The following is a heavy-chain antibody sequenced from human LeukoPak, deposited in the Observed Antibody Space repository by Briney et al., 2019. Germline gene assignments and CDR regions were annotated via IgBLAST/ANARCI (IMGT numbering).Heavy chain of an antibody. J-gene: IGHJ2*01. V-gene: IGHV4-39*01. Sequence: PSETLSLTCTVSGGSISSSSYYWGWIRQPPGKGLEWIGSIYYSGSTYYNPSLKSRVTISVDTSKNQFSLKLSSVTAADTAVYYCAGHSGWYFDLWGRGTLVTVSS. CDR2: IYYSGST. CDR3: AGHSGWYFDL. CDR1: GGSISSSSYY. D-gene: IGHD6-19*01.